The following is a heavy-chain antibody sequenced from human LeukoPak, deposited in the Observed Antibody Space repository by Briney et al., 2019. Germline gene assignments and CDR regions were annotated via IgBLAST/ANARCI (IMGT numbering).Heavy chain of an antibody. Sequence: SETLSLTCTVSGGSICSYYWGWIRQPPGKGLEWIGSIYYSGSTYYNPSLKSRVTISVDTSKNQFSLKLSSVTAADTAVYYCARQVRFGVVITNYFDYWGQGTLVTVSS. CDR1: GGSICSYY. V-gene: IGHV4-39*01. CDR3: ARQVRFGVVITNYFDY. CDR2: IYYSGST. J-gene: IGHJ4*02. D-gene: IGHD3-3*01.